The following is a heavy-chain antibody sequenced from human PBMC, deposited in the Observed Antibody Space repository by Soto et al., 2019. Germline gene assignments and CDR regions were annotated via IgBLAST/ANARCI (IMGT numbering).Heavy chain of an antibody. J-gene: IGHJ4*02. V-gene: IGHV1-69*13. D-gene: IGHD3-16*02. CDR1: GGTFSSYA. CDR2: IIPIFGTA. Sequence: GASVKVSCKASGGTFSSYAISWVRQAPGQGLEWMGGIIPIFGTANYAQKFQGRVTITADESTSTAYMELSSLRSEDTAVYYCARDSGYVWGSYRYWTPARPFDYWGQGTLVTVSS. CDR3: ARDSGYVWGSYRYWTPARPFDY.